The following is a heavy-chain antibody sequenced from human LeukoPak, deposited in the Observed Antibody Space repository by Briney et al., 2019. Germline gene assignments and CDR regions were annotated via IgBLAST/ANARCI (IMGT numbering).Heavy chain of an antibody. Sequence: SSSSYYWDWIRQPPGKGLERVAYMKQDGSEEYYLDSVKGRFTISRDNARNSVYLQMNSLRVEDTAVYYCVKMTYSHDSTGYYYAAFQDWGQGTLVTVSS. CDR2: MKQDGSEE. J-gene: IGHJ1*01. CDR3: VKMTYSHDSTGYYYAAFQD. D-gene: IGHD3-22*01. CDR1: SSSSYY. V-gene: IGHV3-7*01.